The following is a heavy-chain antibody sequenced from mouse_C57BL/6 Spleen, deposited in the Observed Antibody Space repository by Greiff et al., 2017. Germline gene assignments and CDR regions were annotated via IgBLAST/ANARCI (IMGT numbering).Heavy chain of an antibody. D-gene: IGHD2-4*01. CDR3: AGFYDYDVNYAMDY. CDR2: INPSSGYT. Sequence: VQLQQSGAELAKPGASVKLSCKASGYTFTSYWMHWVKQRPGQGLEWIGYINPSSGYTKYNQKFKDKATLTAYKSSSTAYMQLSSLTYEDSAVYYCAGFYDYDVNYAMDYWGQGTSVTVSS. J-gene: IGHJ4*01. CDR1: GYTFTSYW. V-gene: IGHV1-7*01.